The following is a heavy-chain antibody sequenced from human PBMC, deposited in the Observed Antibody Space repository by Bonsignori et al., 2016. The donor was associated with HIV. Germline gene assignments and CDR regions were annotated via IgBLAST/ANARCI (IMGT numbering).Heavy chain of an antibody. J-gene: IGHJ4*02. CDR2: TSYDGAAK. V-gene: IGHV3-30*18. Sequence: WIRQPPGKGLAWVATTSYDGAAKYYADSVKGRFTISKDNSKGTAFLQMDSLRVEDTAMYFCVKALTVGHPLGAAEFDSWGRGTLVTVSS. CDR3: VKALTVGHPLGAAEFDS. D-gene: IGHD1-26*01.